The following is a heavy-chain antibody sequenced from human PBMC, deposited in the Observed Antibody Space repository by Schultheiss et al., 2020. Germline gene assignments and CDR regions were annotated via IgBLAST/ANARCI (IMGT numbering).Heavy chain of an antibody. CDR1: GGTFNNYT. J-gene: IGHJ4*02. V-gene: IGHV1-18*01. D-gene: IGHD4-17*01. CDR3: ARAGAAVTMYSDY. Sequence: ASVKVSCKASGGTFNNYTVTWVRQAPGQGLEWMGWISAYNGNTNYAQKLQGRVTMTTETSTSTAYMELRSLRSDDTAVYYCARAGAAVTMYSDYWGQGTLVTVSS. CDR2: ISAYNGNT.